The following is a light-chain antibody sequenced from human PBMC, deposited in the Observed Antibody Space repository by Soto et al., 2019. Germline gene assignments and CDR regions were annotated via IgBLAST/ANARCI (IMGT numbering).Light chain of an antibody. J-gene: IGKJ3*01. CDR2: GTS. CDR3: QQYGSSLFT. V-gene: IGKV3-20*01. CDR1: QSVSSN. Sequence: EYVLTQSPATLYVSPGQRSTLSCRASQSVSSNLAWYQQKPGQAPRLLIYGTSIRASGVPERFSGGGSGTDFTLTITRLEPEDFAVYYCQQYGSSLFTFGPGTKVAIK.